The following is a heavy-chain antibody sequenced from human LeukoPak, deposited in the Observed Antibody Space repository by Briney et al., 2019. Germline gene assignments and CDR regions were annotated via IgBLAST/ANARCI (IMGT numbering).Heavy chain of an antibody. CDR3: AKDTWGVPLFDY. Sequence: GGSVRLSCSASGFTFSNNAMHWVRQAPGKGLEYVSGVSHNGGSTYYADSVKGRFTISRDNSKNTLYLQMNSRRAEDTAVYYCAKDTWGVPLFDYWGQGTLVTVSS. V-gene: IGHV3-64*04. D-gene: IGHD3-16*01. CDR2: VSHNGGST. CDR1: GFTFSNNA. J-gene: IGHJ4*02.